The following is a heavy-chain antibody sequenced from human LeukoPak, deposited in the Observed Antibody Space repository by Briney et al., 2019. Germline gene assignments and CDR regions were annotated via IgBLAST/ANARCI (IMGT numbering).Heavy chain of an antibody. CDR2: IYYSGST. CDR1: GGSISSYY. V-gene: IGHV4-59*01. J-gene: IGHJ4*02. D-gene: IGHD5-24*01. CDR3: ARLGRWLQFDY. Sequence: SETLSLTCTVSGGSISSYYWSWIRQPPGKGLEWIGYIYYSGSTNYNPSLKSRVTISVDTSKSQFSLKLSSVTAADTAVYYCARLGRWLQFDYWGQGTLVTVSS.